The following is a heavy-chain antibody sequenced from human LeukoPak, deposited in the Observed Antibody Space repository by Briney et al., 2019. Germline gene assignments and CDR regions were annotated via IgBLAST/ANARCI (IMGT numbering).Heavy chain of an antibody. J-gene: IGHJ4*02. CDR2: IYYSGST. CDR3: ASGPVVVITGPHFDY. Sequence: PSETLSLTCTVSGYSINSGYYWSWIRQPPGKRLEWIGSIYYSGSTYSNPTLKSRLTISVDTSKNQISLNLTSVTAADTAVYYCASGPVVVITGPHFDYWGQGTLVTVSS. D-gene: IGHD3-22*01. CDR1: GYSINSGYY. V-gene: IGHV4-38-2*02.